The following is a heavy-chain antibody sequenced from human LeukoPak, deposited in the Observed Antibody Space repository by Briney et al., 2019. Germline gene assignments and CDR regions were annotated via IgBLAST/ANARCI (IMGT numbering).Heavy chain of an antibody. V-gene: IGHV3-48*03. J-gene: IGHJ6*03. CDR3: ARVHSSGWYYYYYMDV. D-gene: IGHD6-19*01. CDR2: ISSSGSTI. Sequence: GGSLRLSCAASGFTFSSYEMNWVRQAPGKGLEWVSYISSSGSTIYYADSVKGRFTISRDNAKNSLYLQMNSLRAEDTAVYYCARVHSSGWYYYYYMDVWGKGTTVTISS. CDR1: GFTFSSYE.